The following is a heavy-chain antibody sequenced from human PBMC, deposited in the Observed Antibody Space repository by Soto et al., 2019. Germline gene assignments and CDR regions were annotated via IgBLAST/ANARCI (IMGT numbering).Heavy chain of an antibody. D-gene: IGHD3-10*01. Sequence: QVQLQESGPGLVKPAETLSLTCTVSGGSISSYYWSWIRQPPGKGLEWIGYIYYSGSTNYNPSLKSRVTISVDTSKNQFSLKLSSVTAADTAVYYCAGMYGSGSYYNFGSEGVIDYRGQGTLVTVSS. CDR2: IYYSGST. V-gene: IGHV4-59*01. CDR3: AGMYGSGSYYNFGSEGVIDY. J-gene: IGHJ4*02. CDR1: GGSISSYY.